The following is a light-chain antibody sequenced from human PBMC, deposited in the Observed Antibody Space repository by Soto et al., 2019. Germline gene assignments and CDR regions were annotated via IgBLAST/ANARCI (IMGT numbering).Light chain of an antibody. Sequence: DVVMTQSPLSLPVTLGQAASISCRSSQSLVSSDGNTYFNWFYQRPGHSPRRLIYEVSSRDSGVPDRFSGSGSGTDFTLKISRVEAEDVGVYYCMQGTHWPYTFGQGTKLEIK. CDR3: MQGTHWPYT. V-gene: IGKV2-30*01. CDR2: EVS. J-gene: IGKJ2*01. CDR1: QSLVSSDGNTY.